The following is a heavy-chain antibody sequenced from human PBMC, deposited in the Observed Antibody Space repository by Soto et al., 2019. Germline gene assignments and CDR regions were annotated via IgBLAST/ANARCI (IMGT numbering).Heavy chain of an antibody. CDR2: ISNDGSNK. J-gene: IGHJ4*02. CDR3: AKDGRKQWLVLAYFDY. Sequence: GGSLRLSCAASGFTFSSYGMHWVRQAPGKGLEWVAVISNDGSNKYYADSVKGRFTISRDNSKNTLYLQMNSLRAEDTAVYYCAKDGRKQWLVLAYFDYWGQGTLVTVSS. D-gene: IGHD6-19*01. V-gene: IGHV3-30*18. CDR1: GFTFSSYG.